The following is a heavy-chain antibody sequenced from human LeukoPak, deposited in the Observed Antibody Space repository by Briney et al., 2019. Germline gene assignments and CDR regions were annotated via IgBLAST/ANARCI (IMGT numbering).Heavy chain of an antibody. J-gene: IGHJ5*02. CDR1: GFTFSSYA. D-gene: IGHD4-23*01. Sequence: GGSLRLSCAASGFTFSSYAMHWVRQAPGKGLEWVAVISYDGSNKYYADSVKGRFTISRDNSKNTLYLQMNSLGAEDTAVYYCARVGGTWGQGTLVTVSS. CDR2: ISYDGSNK. CDR3: ARVGGT. V-gene: IGHV3-30-3*01.